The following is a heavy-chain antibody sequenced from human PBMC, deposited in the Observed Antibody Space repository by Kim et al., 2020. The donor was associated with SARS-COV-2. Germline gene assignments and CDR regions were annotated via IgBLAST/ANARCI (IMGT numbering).Heavy chain of an antibody. CDR3: ARDRTDYYDSSGYSMDV. Sequence: SETLSLTCTVSGGSISSGGYYCSWIRPHPGKGLEWIGYIYYSGSTYYNPSLKSRVTISVDTSKNQFSLKLSSVTAADTAVYYCARDRTDYYDSSGYSMDVWGQGTTVTVSS. CDR1: GGSISSGGYY. J-gene: IGHJ6*02. D-gene: IGHD3-22*01. CDR2: IYYSGST. V-gene: IGHV4-31*03.